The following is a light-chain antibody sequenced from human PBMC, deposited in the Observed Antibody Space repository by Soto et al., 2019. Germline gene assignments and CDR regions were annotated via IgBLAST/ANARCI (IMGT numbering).Light chain of an antibody. J-gene: IGLJ1*01. CDR2: GNS. CDR1: SSNMGAGYD. V-gene: IGLV1-40*01. Sequence: QSVLTQPPSVSGAPGQRVTISCTGSSSNMGAGYDVHWYQQLPGTAPKLLIYGNSNRPSGVPDRFSGSKSGTSASLAITGLPAEEEAHYSGKSYDSSRGGFNYVFETGTK. CDR3: KSYDSSRGGFNYV.